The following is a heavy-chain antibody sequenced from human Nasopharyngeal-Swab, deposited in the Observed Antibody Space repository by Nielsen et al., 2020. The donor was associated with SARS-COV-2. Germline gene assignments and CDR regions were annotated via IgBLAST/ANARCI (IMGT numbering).Heavy chain of an antibody. Sequence: GESLKISCAASGFTFSSYAMSWVRQAPGKGLEWVSVIYSGGSSTYYADSVKGRFTISRDNSKNTLYLQMNSPRAEDTAVYYCAKDEQAIWGQGTLVTVSS. CDR2: IYSGGSST. V-gene: IGHV3-23*03. CDR1: GFTFSSYA. J-gene: IGHJ4*02. CDR3: AKDEQAI. D-gene: IGHD1/OR15-1a*01.